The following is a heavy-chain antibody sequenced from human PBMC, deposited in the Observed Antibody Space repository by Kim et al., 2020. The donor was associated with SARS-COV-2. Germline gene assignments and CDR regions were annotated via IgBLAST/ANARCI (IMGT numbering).Heavy chain of an antibody. CDR1: GGTFSSYA. CDR2: IIPILGIA. J-gene: IGHJ6*02. D-gene: IGHD2-21*02. V-gene: IGHV1-69*04. Sequence: SVKVSCKASGGTFSSYAISWVRQAPGQGLEWMGRIIPILGIANYAQKFQGRVTITADKSTSTAYMELSSLRSEDTAVYYCARSSCGGDCYRQEAYYYYYGMDVWGQGTTVTVSS. CDR3: ARSSCGGDCYRQEAYYYYYGMDV.